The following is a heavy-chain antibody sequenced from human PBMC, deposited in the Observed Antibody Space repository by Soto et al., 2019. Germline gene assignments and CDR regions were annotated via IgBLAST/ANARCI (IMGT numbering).Heavy chain of an antibody. CDR2: IYYSGST. CDR1: GDSIRSGNHY. V-gene: IGHV4-30-4*01. CDR3: ARVYILTVYGCMDV. Sequence: SETLSLTCTVSGDSIRSGNHYWSWIRQPPGKGLEWIGYIYYSGSTYYSPSLKSRVTISVDTSKNQFSLKLNSVTAADTAVYYRARVYILTVYGCMDVWGQGTTVTVSS. D-gene: IGHD3-9*01. J-gene: IGHJ6*02.